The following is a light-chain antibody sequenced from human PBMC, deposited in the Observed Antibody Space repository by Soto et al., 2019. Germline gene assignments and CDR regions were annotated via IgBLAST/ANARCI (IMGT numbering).Light chain of an antibody. J-gene: IGLJ1*01. CDR3: SSYTSSSTLFYV. CDR2: TNN. Sequence: QSVLTQPPSVSGTPGQRVTISCSGSTANIGTNSVNWFQHLPGTAPKLLIYTNNQRPSGVPERFSGSKSGNTASLTISGLQAEDEADYYCSSYTSSSTLFYVFGTGTKLTVL. V-gene: IGLV1-44*01. CDR1: TANIGTNS.